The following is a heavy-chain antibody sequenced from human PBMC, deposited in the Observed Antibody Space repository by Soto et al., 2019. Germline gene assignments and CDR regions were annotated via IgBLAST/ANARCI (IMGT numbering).Heavy chain of an antibody. D-gene: IGHD6-19*01. V-gene: IGHV4-39*02. J-gene: IGHJ4*02. CDR2: IYYSGNT. Sequence: QLQLQESGPGLVKPSETLSLTCAVSGGSISSNSYFWGWIRQPPGKGLEWIGTIYYSGNTYYNPSLKTRLTIPVDRSKNPFPLMLTFVTAADTAVYFCARGCRTVAVLTLDSWGQGTLVTVSS. CDR1: GGSISSNSYF. CDR3: ARGCRTVAVLTLDS.